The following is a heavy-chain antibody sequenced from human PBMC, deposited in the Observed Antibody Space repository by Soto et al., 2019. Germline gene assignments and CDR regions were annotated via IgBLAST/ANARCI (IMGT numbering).Heavy chain of an antibody. D-gene: IGHD3-10*01. J-gene: IGHJ6*02. CDR1: GYTFTSYG. Sequence: QVQLVQSGAEVKKPGASVKVSCKASGYTFTSYGISWVRQAPGQGLEWMGWISTYNGNTNYAQKLQGRVTMTTDTSTSTAYRELRGLRSDDTAGYYCARGGPSWFAQFGMDVWGQGTTVTVSS. CDR3: ARGGPSWFAQFGMDV. CDR2: ISTYNGNT. V-gene: IGHV1-18*01.